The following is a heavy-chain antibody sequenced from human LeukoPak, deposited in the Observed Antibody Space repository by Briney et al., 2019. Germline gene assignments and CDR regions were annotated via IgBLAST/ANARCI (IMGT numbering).Heavy chain of an antibody. V-gene: IGHV3-48*03. D-gene: IGHD6-19*01. CDR1: GFTFSSYE. CDR3: ARVGYSSGWYEGYFDY. CDR2: ISSSGSTI. Sequence: GGSLRLSCAASGFTFSSYEMNWVRQAPGKGLEWVSYISSSGSTIYYADSVKGRFTISRDNAKNSLYLQMNSLRAEDTAVYYCARVGYSSGWYEGYFDYWGQGTLVTVSS. J-gene: IGHJ4*02.